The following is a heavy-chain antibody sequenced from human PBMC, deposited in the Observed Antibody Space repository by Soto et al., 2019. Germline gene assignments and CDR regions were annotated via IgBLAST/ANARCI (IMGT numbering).Heavy chain of an antibody. Sequence: ASVKVSCKASGFTFTSSAVQWVRQARGQRLEWMGWIVVYNGNTNYAQKFQDRVTMTTDTSTSTGYMDLRSLKSDDTAVYYCARDQGRIAAAGTFFEYWGQGTLVTVSS. D-gene: IGHD6-13*01. CDR3: ARDQGRIAAAGTFFEY. CDR2: IVVYNGNT. V-gene: IGHV1-58*01. CDR1: GFTFTSSA. J-gene: IGHJ4*02.